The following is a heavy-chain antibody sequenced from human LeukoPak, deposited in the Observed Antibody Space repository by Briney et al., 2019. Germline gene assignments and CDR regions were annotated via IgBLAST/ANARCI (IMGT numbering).Heavy chain of an antibody. CDR2: INSDGSDT. J-gene: IGHJ6*02. Sequence: GGSLRLSCAASGFTFSNYWMHWVRQAPGKGLVWISHINSDGSDTTYADSVKGRFTISRDNVKNTLYLQMNSLRAEDTAVYYCARYYGSGRGYYGLDVWGQGTTVTVSS. CDR1: GFTFSNYW. CDR3: ARYYGSGRGYYGLDV. D-gene: IGHD3-10*01. V-gene: IGHV3-74*01.